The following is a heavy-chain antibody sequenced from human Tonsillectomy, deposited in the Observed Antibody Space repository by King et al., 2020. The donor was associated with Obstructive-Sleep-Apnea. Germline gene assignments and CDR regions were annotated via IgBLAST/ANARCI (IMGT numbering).Heavy chain of an antibody. CDR3: ARAYDSSGYYYVQAPWFDP. D-gene: IGHD3-22*01. J-gene: IGHJ5*02. CDR2: IFSNDEK. Sequence: VTLKESGPVLVKPTETLTLTCTVSGFSLSNARMGVSWIRQPPGKALEWLAHIFSNDEKSYSTSLKSRLTISKDTSKSQVVLTMTNMDPVDTATYFFARAYDSSGYYYVQAPWFDPWGQGTLVTVSS. V-gene: IGHV2-26*01. CDR1: GFSLSNARMG.